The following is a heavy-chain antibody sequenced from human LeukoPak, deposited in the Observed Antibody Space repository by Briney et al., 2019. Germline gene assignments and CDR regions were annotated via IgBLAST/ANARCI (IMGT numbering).Heavy chain of an antibody. CDR3: AREGTASGELDY. V-gene: IGHV3-30-3*01. CDR2: ISYDGSNK. J-gene: IGHJ4*02. D-gene: IGHD6-13*01. Sequence: GGSLRLSCAASGFTFSSYAMHWVRQAPGKGLEWVAVISYDGSNKYYADSVKGRFTISRDNANNSLFLQMNSLRAEDTAVYYCAREGTASGELDYWGQGTLVTVSS. CDR1: GFTFSSYA.